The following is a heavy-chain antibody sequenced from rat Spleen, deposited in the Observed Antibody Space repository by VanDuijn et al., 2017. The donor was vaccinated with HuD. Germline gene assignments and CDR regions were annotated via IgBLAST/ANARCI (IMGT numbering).Heavy chain of an antibody. V-gene: IGHV2-15*01. Sequence: QVQLKESGPGLVQPSQTLSLTCTVSGFSLTSYHVSWVRQPPGKSLVWMGTIWAGGGTNYNSAVQSRLSISRDTSKSQVFLKMNSLQTEDTAIYFCTRSLGYSSYVMDAWGQGASVTVSS. CDR2: IWAGGGT. J-gene: IGHJ4*01. D-gene: IGHD1-2*01. CDR3: TRSLGYSSYVMDA. CDR1: GFSLTSYH.